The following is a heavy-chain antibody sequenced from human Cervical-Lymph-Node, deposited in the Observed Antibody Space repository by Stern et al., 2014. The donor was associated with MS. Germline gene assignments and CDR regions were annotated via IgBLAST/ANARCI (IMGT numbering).Heavy chain of an antibody. Sequence: QVQLVESGPGLVKPSETLSLTCSVSGGSISGSHYYWGWIRQPPGQGLECIGNIHYSGSASYNPSLKSRFTISVDPSKTQFSLKVSSVTAADTAVYYCARRDGYNYFGWFDPWGQGTLVTVSS. D-gene: IGHD5-24*01. J-gene: IGHJ5*02. CDR2: IHYSGSA. CDR3: ARRDGYNYFGWFDP. V-gene: IGHV4-39*01. CDR1: GGSISGSHYY.